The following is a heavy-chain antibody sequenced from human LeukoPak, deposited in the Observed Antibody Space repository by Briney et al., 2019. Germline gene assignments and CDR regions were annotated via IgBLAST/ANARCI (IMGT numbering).Heavy chain of an antibody. V-gene: IGHV3-23*01. CDR3: AKNRGSYRLFDY. CDR1: GFTFSSYG. J-gene: IGHJ4*02. D-gene: IGHD1-26*01. CDR2: VGVSAGGT. Sequence: GGSLRLSCAASGFTFSSYGMHWVRQAPGKGLEWVSAVGVSAGGTYYADSVKGRFIISRDNSKNILYLQMNSLTAEDTAVYFCAKNRGSYRLFDYWGQGTLVTVSS.